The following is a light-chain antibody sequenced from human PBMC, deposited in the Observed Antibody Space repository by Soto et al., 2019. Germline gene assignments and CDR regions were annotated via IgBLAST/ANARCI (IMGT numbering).Light chain of an antibody. CDR1: QNVANY. CDR3: QQRSNWPQT. J-gene: IGKJ1*01. CDR2: ESS. Sequence: EIVLTQSPATLSLSPGERATLSCRASQNVANYLDWYQQKPGQAPRLLIYESSIRATGIAARFSGSGSGTDFTLTISSLEPEDFAVYYWQQRSNWPQTFGQGTKVDIK. V-gene: IGKV3-11*01.